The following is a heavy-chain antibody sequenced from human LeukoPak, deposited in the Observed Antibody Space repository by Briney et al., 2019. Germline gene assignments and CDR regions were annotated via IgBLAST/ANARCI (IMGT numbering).Heavy chain of an antibody. CDR2: MNPKSGYT. CDR3: ARVDGSPDY. CDR1: GYTFTSLD. Sequence: ASVKVSCKASGYTFTSLDINWVRPATGQGLEWVGWMNPKSGYTGYAQQFQGRVTFTRTTSISTAYMELSSLRSDDTAVYYCARVDGSPDYWGQGTLVTVSS. J-gene: IGHJ4*02. D-gene: IGHD3-22*01. V-gene: IGHV1-8*01.